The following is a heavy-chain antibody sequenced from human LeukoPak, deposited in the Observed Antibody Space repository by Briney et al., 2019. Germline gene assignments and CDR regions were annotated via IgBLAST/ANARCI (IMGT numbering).Heavy chain of an antibody. CDR1: GYTLTELS. D-gene: IGHD3-22*01. J-gene: IGHJ4*02. CDR3: ASPHNWYYYGSSGPVFDY. V-gene: IGHV1-24*01. CDR2: FDPEDGET. Sequence: GASVKVSCKVSGYTLTELSMHWVRQAPGKGLEWMGGFDPEDGETIYAQKFQGRVTMTEDTSTDTAYMELSSLRSEDTAVYYCASPHNWYYYGSSGPVFDYWGQGTLVTVSS.